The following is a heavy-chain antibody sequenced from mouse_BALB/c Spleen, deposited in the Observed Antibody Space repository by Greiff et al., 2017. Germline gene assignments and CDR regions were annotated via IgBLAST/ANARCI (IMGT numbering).Heavy chain of an antibody. D-gene: IGHD2-12*01. CDR3: ARDNDPFAY. CDR1: GFTFTDYY. V-gene: IGHV7-3*02. Sequence: EVQGVESGGGLVQPGGSLRLSCATSGFTFTDYYMSWVRQPPGKALEWLGFIRNKANGYTTEYSASVKGRFTISRDNSQSILYLQMNTLRAEDSATYYCARDNDPFAYWGQGTLVTVSA. CDR2: IRNKANGYTT. J-gene: IGHJ3*01.